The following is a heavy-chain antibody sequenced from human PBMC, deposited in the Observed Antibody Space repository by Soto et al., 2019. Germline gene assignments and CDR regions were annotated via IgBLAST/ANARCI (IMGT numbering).Heavy chain of an antibody. CDR3: AKEFLEFYYYGMDV. Sequence: GGSLRLSCAASGFTFSGYAMSGVPQAPGKGLEWVSAISGSGGSTYYADSVKGRFTISRDNSKNTLYLQMNSLRAEDTAVYYCAKEFLEFYYYGMDVWGQGTTVTVSS. V-gene: IGHV3-23*01. CDR2: ISGSGGST. CDR1: GFTFSGYA. J-gene: IGHJ6*02. D-gene: IGHD3-3*01.